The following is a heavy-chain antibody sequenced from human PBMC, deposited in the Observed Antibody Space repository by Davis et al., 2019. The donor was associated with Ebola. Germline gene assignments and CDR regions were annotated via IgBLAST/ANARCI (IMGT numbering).Heavy chain of an antibody. V-gene: IGHV1-8*03. J-gene: IGHJ6*02. CDR1: GYTFSNFA. CDR2: MNTNSGNT. D-gene: IGHD3-10*01. CDR3: ARSPFVWFRELLYYYYYGMDV. Sequence: ASVKVSCKASGYTFSNFAMHWVRQAPGQRLEWMGWMNTNSGNTGYAQKFQGRVTITRNTSISTAYMELSSLRSEDTAVYYCARSPFVWFRELLYYYYYGMDVWGQGTTVTVSS.